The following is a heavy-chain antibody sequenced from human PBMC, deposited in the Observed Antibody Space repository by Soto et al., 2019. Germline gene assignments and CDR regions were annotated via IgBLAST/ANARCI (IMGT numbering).Heavy chain of an antibody. D-gene: IGHD6-13*01. Sequence: SETLSLTCTVSGGSISSSSYYWGWIRQPPGKGLEWIGSIYYSGSTYYNPSLKSRDTISVDTSKNQFSLKLSSVTAADTAVYYCARLGLIAAAHIDYWGQGTLVTVSS. CDR3: ARLGLIAAAHIDY. CDR2: IYYSGST. J-gene: IGHJ4*02. V-gene: IGHV4-39*01. CDR1: GGSISSSSYY.